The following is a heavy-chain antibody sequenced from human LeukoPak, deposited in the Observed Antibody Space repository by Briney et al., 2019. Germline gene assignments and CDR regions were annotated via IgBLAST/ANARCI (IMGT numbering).Heavy chain of an antibody. CDR1: GFTYSHYG. CDR3: AKDAQRGFDYSNSLEH. Sequence: PGRSLRLSCAASGFTYSHYGMHWVRQAPGKGLEWVAVIWSDGTEKYYGDAVKGRFTISRDNSRNTLYLQMNSLRGEDTAVYYCAKDAQRGFDYSNSLEHWGQGTLVTVSS. CDR2: IWSDGTEK. V-gene: IGHV3-33*06. D-gene: IGHD4-11*01. J-gene: IGHJ5*02.